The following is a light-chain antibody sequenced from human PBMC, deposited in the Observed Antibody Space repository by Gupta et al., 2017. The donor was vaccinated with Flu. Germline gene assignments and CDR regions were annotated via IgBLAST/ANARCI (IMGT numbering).Light chain of an antibody. Sequence: DIVMTHSPDSLAVSLGERATIHCKSSQGVLSSSNNKNYLAWYQQKPGQPPKLLIYWASTRESGVPDRFSGSGSGTDFTLTISSLQAEDVAVYYGQQYYSTPYTFGQGTKLEIK. CDR3: QQYYSTPYT. V-gene: IGKV4-1*01. CDR2: WAS. CDR1: QGVLSSSNNKNY. J-gene: IGKJ2*01.